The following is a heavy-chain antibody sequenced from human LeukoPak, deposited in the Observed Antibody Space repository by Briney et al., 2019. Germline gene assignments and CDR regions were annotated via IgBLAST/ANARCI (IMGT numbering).Heavy chain of an antibody. Sequence: GGSLRLSCAASGFTFRTFPMHGVHQAPGQGLQGVAVIGNDGYNKYYSDSVRGRFTISRDNSKNTLSLQMDSLTTEDTAVYYCARGAGTTVYYIDVWGKGTTVTVSS. CDR3: ARGAGTTVYYIDV. CDR2: IGNDGYNK. V-gene: IGHV3-30*01. J-gene: IGHJ6*03. D-gene: IGHD1-7*01. CDR1: GFTFRTFP.